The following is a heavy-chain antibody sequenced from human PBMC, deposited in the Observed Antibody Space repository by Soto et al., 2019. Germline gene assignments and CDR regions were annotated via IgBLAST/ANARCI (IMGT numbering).Heavy chain of an antibody. CDR3: ARERAEWELQTESYYDYGMDV. CDR1: GGTFSSYA. J-gene: IGHJ6*02. D-gene: IGHD1-26*01. CDR2: IIPIFGTA. Sequence: QVQLVQSGAEVKKPGSSVKVSCKASGGTFSSYAISWVRQAPGQGLEWMGGIIPIFGTANYAQKFQGRVTITADESTSTAYMELSSLRSEDTAVYYCARERAEWELQTESYYDYGMDVWGQGTTVTVSS. V-gene: IGHV1-69*01.